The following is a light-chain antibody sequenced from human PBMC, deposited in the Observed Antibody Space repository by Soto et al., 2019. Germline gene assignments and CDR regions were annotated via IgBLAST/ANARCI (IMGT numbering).Light chain of an antibody. CDR3: QQYNTWPPIT. J-gene: IGKJ5*01. Sequence: ERVMTQSPATLSISPGERATLFCRASESIGNNLAWYQQKPGQVPRLLMYGASTRATGIPARFSGSGSGTEFTLTISNLQSEDFAVYYCQQYNTWPPITFGQGTRLEIQ. CDR2: GAS. V-gene: IGKV3-15*01. CDR1: ESIGNN.